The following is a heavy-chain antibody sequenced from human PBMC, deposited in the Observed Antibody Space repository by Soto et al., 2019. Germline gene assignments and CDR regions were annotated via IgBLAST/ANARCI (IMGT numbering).Heavy chain of an antibody. CDR2: ISGSGGTT. Sequence: EVQVLESGGGLVQPGGSLRLSCAASGFTFSSYALTWVRQAPGKGLEWVSSISGSGGTTYYADSVEGRFTISRDNSKNTLYLQMNSLRAEDTAIYYCAKDGGGRFYIGCWFDPWGQGTLVTVSS. V-gene: IGHV3-23*01. J-gene: IGHJ5*02. D-gene: IGHD2-15*01. CDR3: AKDGGGRFYIGCWFDP. CDR1: GFTFSSYA.